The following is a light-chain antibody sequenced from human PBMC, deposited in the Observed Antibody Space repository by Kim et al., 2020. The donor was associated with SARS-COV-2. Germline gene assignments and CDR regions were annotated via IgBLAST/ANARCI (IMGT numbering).Light chain of an antibody. Sequence: RATISCKSSQSVFHNPNNKNYLAWYQQKPGQPPKLLIFWASTRESGVPDRFSGSGSGTDFTLTISSLQAEDVAVYFCHQYATFPYSFGQGTKLEI. CDR2: WAS. CDR1: QSVFHNPNNKNY. V-gene: IGKV4-1*01. CDR3: HQYATFPYS. J-gene: IGKJ2*03.